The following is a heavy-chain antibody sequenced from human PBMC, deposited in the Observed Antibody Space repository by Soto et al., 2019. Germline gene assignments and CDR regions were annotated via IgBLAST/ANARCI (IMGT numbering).Heavy chain of an antibody. V-gene: IGHV4-39*01. Sequence: SETLSLTCTVSGGSISSSSYYWGWIRQPPGKGLEWIGSIYYSGSTYYNPSLKSRVTISVDTSKNQFPLKLSSVTAADTAVYYCARRLRYFDWLGWFDPWGQGTLVTVSS. CDR2: IYYSGST. CDR3: ARRLRYFDWLGWFDP. CDR1: GGSISSSSYY. D-gene: IGHD3-9*01. J-gene: IGHJ5*02.